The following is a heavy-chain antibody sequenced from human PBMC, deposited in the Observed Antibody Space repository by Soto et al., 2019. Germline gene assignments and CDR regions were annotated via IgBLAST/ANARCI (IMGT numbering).Heavy chain of an antibody. CDR3: ARDSVDYYDSSEPSDY. D-gene: IGHD3-22*01. CDR2: INPSGGST. Sequence: ASVKVACKAAGYTFTSYYMQWVRQAPGQGLEWMGIINPSGGSTSYAQKFQGRVTMTRDTSTSTVYMELSSLRSEDTAVYYCARDSVDYYDSSEPSDYWGQGTLVTRLL. V-gene: IGHV1-46*01. J-gene: IGHJ4*02. CDR1: GYTFTSYY.